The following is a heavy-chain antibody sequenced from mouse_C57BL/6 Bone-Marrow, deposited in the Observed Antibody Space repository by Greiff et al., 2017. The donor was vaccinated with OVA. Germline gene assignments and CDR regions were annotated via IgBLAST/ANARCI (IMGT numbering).Heavy chain of an antibody. V-gene: IGHV1-82*01. D-gene: IGHD1-1*01. J-gene: IGHJ2*01. Sequence: VKLLESGPELVKPGASVKISCKASGYAFSSSWMNWVKQRPGKGLEWIGRIYPGDGDTNYNGKFKGKATLTADKSSSTAYMQLSSLTSEDSAVYFCASSSLITTVVADFDYWGQGTTLTVSS. CDR2: IYPGDGDT. CDR3: ASSSLITTVVADFDY. CDR1: GYAFSSSW.